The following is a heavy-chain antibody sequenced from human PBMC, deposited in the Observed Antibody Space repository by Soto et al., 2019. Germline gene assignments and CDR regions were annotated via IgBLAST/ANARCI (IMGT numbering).Heavy chain of an antibody. D-gene: IGHD3-9*01. CDR2: ISSSSSYI. Sequence: EVQLVESGGGLVKPGGSLRLSCAASGFTFSSYSMNWVRQAPGKGLEWVSSISSSSSYIYYADSVKGRFTISRDNAKNSLYLQMNGLRAEDTAVYYCARVFRSYYDILTGYYKVDYWGQGTLVTVSS. CDR1: GFTFSSYS. V-gene: IGHV3-21*01. CDR3: ARVFRSYYDILTGYYKVDY. J-gene: IGHJ4*02.